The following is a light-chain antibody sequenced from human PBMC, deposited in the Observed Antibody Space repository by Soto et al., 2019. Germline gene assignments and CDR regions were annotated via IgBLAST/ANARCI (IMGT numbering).Light chain of an antibody. Sequence: EIVMTQSPATLSVSPGERATLSCRASESASTNLARYQQRPGQAPWLLIYATSTRATGIPARFNGSGSGTEFTLTISSLQSEDFAVYYCQHYNKWPLTFGGGTKVEIK. J-gene: IGKJ4*01. CDR1: ESASTN. CDR3: QHYNKWPLT. V-gene: IGKV3-15*01. CDR2: ATS.